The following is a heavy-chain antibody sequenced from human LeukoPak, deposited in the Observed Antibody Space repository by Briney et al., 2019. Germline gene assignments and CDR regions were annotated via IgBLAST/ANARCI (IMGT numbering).Heavy chain of an antibody. D-gene: IGHD3-16*01. Sequence: GGSLRLSCAASGFTFNNYNMKWVRQAPGKGLEWVSSISSSGSYIYYADSVKGRFTISRDNAKNSLYLQMNSLRAEDTAVYYCARVGDENYFDYWGQGTLVTVSS. CDR1: GFTFNNYN. J-gene: IGHJ4*02. V-gene: IGHV3-21*01. CDR2: ISSSGSYI. CDR3: ARVGDENYFDY.